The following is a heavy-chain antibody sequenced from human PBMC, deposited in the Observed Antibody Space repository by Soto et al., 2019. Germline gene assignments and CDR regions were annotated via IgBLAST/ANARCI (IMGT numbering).Heavy chain of an antibody. CDR3: AKTEYYYDSSGYYGYNWFDP. CDR1: GFTFSSYG. J-gene: IGHJ5*02. D-gene: IGHD3-22*01. Sequence: QVQLVESGGGVVQPGRSLRLSCAASGFTFSSYGMHWVRQAPGKGLEWVAVISYDGSNKYYADSVKGRFTISRDNSKNTLYLQMNSLRGEDTAVYYCAKTEYYYDSSGYYGYNWFDPWGQGTLVTVSS. V-gene: IGHV3-30*18. CDR2: ISYDGSNK.